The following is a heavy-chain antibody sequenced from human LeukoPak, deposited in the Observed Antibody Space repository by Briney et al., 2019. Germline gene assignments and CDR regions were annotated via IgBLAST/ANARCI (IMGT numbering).Heavy chain of an antibody. CDR3: LRVATRNYFDC. CDR1: GFTFSDHY. V-gene: IGHV3-72*01. CDR2: IRNKANGYTT. Sequence: GGSLRLSCAASGFTFSDHYMDWVRQAPGKGLEWVGRIRNKANGYTTQYAASVKGRFTISRDDSKTTLYLQMHSLKTEDTALYYCLRVATRNYFDCWGQGTLVTVSS. D-gene: IGHD5-12*01. J-gene: IGHJ4*02.